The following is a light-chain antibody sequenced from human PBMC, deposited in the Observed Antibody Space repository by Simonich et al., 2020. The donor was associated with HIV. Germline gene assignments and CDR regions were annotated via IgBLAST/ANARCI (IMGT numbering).Light chain of an antibody. V-gene: IGLV3-27*01. CDR1: ILAKNY. CDR2: KDN. J-gene: IGLJ3*02. CDR3: YSATDNNRV. Sequence: SYELTQPSSVSVSSGPTARITCSGNILAKNYARWFQPKPGQAPVLVIYKDNERPSGIPERFSGSSSGTTVTLTISGAQVEDEADYYCYSATDNNRVFGGGTKLTVL.